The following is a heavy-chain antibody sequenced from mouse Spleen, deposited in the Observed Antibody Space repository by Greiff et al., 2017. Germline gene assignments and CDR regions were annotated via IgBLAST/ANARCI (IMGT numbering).Heavy chain of an antibody. J-gene: IGHJ1*01. Sequence: DVQLVESGPELVKPGASVKMSCKASGYTFTDYNMHWVKQSHGKSLEWIGYINPNNGGTSYNQKFKGKATLTVNKSSSTAYMELRSLTSEDSAVYYCANYDWYFDVWGAGTTVTVSS. CDR2: INPNNGGT. V-gene: IGHV1-22*01. CDR3: ANYDWYFDV. CDR1: GYTFTDYN. D-gene: IGHD2-4*01.